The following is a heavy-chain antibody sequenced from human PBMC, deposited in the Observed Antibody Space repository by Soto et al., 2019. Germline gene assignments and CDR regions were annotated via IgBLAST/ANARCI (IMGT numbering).Heavy chain of an antibody. CDR1: GFSFGDYV. D-gene: IGHD3-16*01. V-gene: IGHV3-21*01. J-gene: IGHJ4*02. CDR3: ARDWGGDVYNSEY. Sequence: GWSLRLSCAASGFSFGDYVMELVRQAPGKGLEWVSSISPTSAYIFYADSVKGRFTISRDNAKNSLYLQMNSLRAEDTAVYYCARDWGGDVYNSEYWGEGILVTVSS. CDR2: ISPTSAYI.